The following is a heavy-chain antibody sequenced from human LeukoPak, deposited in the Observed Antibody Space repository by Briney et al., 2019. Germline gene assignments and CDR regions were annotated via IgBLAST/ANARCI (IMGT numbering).Heavy chain of an antibody. CDR1: GFTVSSNY. D-gene: IGHD3-16*01. J-gene: IGHJ4*02. Sequence: GGSLRLSCAASGFTVSSNYMSWVRQAPGKGLEWVSVIYSGGSTYYADSVKGRFTISRGNSKNTLYLQMNSLRAEDTAVYYCARDQTRKGERGYDYWGQGTLVTVSS. V-gene: IGHV3-66*01. CDR3: ARDQTRKGERGYDY. CDR2: IYSGGST.